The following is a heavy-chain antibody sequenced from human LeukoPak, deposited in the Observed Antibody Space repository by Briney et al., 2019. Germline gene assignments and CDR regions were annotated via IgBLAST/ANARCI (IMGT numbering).Heavy chain of an antibody. J-gene: IGHJ4*02. CDR2: WSSRGINK. CDR3: ARDHAGSGRAFDN. Sequence: PGRSLRLSCAVSGFTFSNYGVHWVRQAPGKGLEWVALWSSRGINKHYADSVKGRFIISRDDSMNTLYLQMNSLRVEDTAVYYCARDHAGSGRAFDNWGQGTLVTVSS. CDR1: GFTFSNYG. D-gene: IGHD2-15*01. V-gene: IGHV3-30*03.